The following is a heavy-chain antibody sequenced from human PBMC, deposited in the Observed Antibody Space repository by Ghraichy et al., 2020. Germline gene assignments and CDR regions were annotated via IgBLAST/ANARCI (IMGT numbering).Heavy chain of an antibody. CDR2: IYPGDSDS. Sequence: GESLNISCKGSGYSFTSYWSGWVRQMPGKGLEWMGIIYPGDSDSRYSPSFQGQVTMSADKSISTAYLQWSSLKASDTAKYYCARTGYSSSWYSDYWGQGTLVTVSS. D-gene: IGHD6-13*01. CDR1: GYSFTSYW. J-gene: IGHJ4*02. V-gene: IGHV5-51*01. CDR3: ARTGYSSSWYSDY.